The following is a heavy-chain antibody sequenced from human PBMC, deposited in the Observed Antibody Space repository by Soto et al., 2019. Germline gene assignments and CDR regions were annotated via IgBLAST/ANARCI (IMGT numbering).Heavy chain of an antibody. CDR3: ATKSYDFWSSGWFDP. V-gene: IGHV4-59*01. Sequence: SETLSLTCTVSGGSISSYYWSWIRQPPGKGLGWIGYIYYSGSTNYNPSLKSRVTISVDTSKNQFSLKLSSVTAADTAVYYCATKSYDFWSSGWFDPWGQGTLVTVS. J-gene: IGHJ5*02. CDR1: GGSISSYY. D-gene: IGHD3-3*01. CDR2: IYYSGST.